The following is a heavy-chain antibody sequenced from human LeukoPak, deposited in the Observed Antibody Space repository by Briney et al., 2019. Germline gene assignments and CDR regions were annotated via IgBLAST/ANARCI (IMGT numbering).Heavy chain of an antibody. Sequence: PGGSLRLSCAASGFTFDDYGMSWVRQAPGKGLEWVSSISSSSNYIYYADSMKGRFTISRDNAKNSLYLQMNSLRAEDTAVYYCAKGPVVTFDIWGQGTMVTVSS. CDR1: GFTFDDYG. CDR3: AKGPVVTFDI. J-gene: IGHJ3*02. V-gene: IGHV3-21*04. D-gene: IGHD2-15*01. CDR2: ISSSSNYI.